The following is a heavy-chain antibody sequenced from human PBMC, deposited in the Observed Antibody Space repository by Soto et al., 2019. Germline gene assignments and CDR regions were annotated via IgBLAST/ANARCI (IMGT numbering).Heavy chain of an antibody. CDR3: AKMAAPSGGVRGVILHYCYYYGMDV. J-gene: IGHJ6*02. CDR1: GFTFSSYA. V-gene: IGHV3-23*01. Sequence: GGSLRLSCAASGFTFSSYAMSWVRQAPGKGLEWVSAISGSGGSTYYADSVKGRFTISRDNSKNTLYLQMNSLRAEDTAVYYCAKMAAPSGGVRGVILHYCYYYGMDVWGQGTTVTVSS. D-gene: IGHD3-10*01. CDR2: ISGSGGST.